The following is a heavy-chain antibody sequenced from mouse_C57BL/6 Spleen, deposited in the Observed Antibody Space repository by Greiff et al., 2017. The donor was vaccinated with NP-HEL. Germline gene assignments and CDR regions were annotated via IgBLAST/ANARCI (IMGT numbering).Heavy chain of an antibody. J-gene: IGHJ1*03. D-gene: IGHD1-1*01. CDR1: GYTFTSYG. Sequence: QVQLQQSGAELARPGASVKLSCKASGYTFTSYGISWVKQRTGQGLEWIGEIYPRSGNTYYNEKFKGKATLTADKSSSTAYMELRSLTSEDSAVYVCARIHYGSSYDWYFDVWGTGTTVTVSS. V-gene: IGHV1-81*01. CDR2: IYPRSGNT. CDR3: ARIHYGSSYDWYFDV.